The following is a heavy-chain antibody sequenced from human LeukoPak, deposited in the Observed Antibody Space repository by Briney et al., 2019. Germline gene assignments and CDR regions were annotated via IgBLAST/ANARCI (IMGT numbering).Heavy chain of an antibody. CDR1: GFTFSDYW. CDR3: KSGGAAPGSFDN. Sequence: GGSLRLSCAASGFTFSDYWMSWMRQAPGKGLEWVANIKYDGDEEYYVDSVKGRFTISRDNAKNSLYLQLNSLRVEDTAVYYCKSGGAAPGSFDNWGQGTLVTVSP. CDR2: IKYDGDEE. J-gene: IGHJ4*02. V-gene: IGHV3-7*01. D-gene: IGHD6-13*01.